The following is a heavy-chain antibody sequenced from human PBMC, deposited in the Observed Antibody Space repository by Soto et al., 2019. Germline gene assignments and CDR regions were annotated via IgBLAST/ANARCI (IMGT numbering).Heavy chain of an antibody. V-gene: IGHV4-59*08. J-gene: IGHJ4*02. D-gene: IGHD4-17*01. Sequence: SETLSLTCTVSGGSISSYYWSWIRQPPGKGLEWIGYIYYSGSTNYNPSLKSRVTISVDTSKNQFSLKLSSVTAADTAVYYCARRYGTGFDYWRQGPLVTVSS. CDR1: GGSISSYY. CDR2: IYYSGST. CDR3: ARRYGTGFDY.